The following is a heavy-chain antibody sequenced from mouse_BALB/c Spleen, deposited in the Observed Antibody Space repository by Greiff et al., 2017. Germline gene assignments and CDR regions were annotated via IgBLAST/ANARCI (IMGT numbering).Heavy chain of an antibody. CDR2: IDPENGNT. CDR3: ASYGNYFVY. Sequence: EVQLQQSGAELVRPGALVKLSCKASGFNIKDYYMHWVKQRPEQGLEWIGWIDPENGNTIYDPKFQGKASITADTSSNTAYLQLSSLTSEDTAVYYCASYGNYFVYWGQGTLVTVSA. CDR1: GFNIKDYY. V-gene: IGHV14-1*02. D-gene: IGHD2-1*01. J-gene: IGHJ3*01.